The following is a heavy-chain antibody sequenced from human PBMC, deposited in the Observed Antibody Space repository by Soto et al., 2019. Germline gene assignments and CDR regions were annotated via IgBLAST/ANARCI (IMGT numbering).Heavy chain of an antibody. CDR2: ISAYNGNT. D-gene: IGHD3-22*01. Sequence: ASVTVSCKASGYTFTSYGISWVRQAPGQGLEWMGWISAYNGNTNYAQKLQGRVTMTTDTSTSTAYMELRSLRSDDTAVYYCARDSTVDYYDSSGYYGDCGYWGQGTLVTVSS. CDR3: ARDSTVDYYDSSGYYGDCGY. J-gene: IGHJ4*02. V-gene: IGHV1-18*01. CDR1: GYTFTSYG.